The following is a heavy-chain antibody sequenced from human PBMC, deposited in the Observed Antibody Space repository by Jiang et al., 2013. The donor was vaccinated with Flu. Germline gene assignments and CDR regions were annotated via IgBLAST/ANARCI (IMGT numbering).Heavy chain of an antibody. Sequence: GYAQKFQGRVTMTRNTSISTAYMELSSPRSEDTAVYYCARVRWTFYYGMDVWGQGTTVTVSS. J-gene: IGHJ6*02. V-gene: IGHV1-8*01. CDR3: ARVRWTFYYGMDV. D-gene: IGHD2-15*01.